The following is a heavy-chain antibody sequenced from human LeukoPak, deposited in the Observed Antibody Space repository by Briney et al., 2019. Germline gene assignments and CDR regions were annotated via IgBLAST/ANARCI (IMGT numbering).Heavy chain of an antibody. Sequence: GGSLRLSCLASGFTFSNSWMTWVRQAPGRGLEWVANIKEDGSDKQYVDSVKGRFTISRDNAKNSLYLQMNSLRAEDTAVYYCARGYSRFDYWGQGTLVTVSS. J-gene: IGHJ4*02. D-gene: IGHD1-1*01. CDR1: GFTFSNSW. CDR3: ARGYSRFDY. CDR2: IKEDGSDK. V-gene: IGHV3-7*03.